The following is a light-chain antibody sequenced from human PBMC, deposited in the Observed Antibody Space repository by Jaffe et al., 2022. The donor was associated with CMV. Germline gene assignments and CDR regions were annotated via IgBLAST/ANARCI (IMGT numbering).Light chain of an antibody. CDR3: QRFGSSPLYA. Sequence: EIVLTQSPGILSLSPGERATLSCRASQSVSSNYLAWYQQKPGQAPRLLIFGTSRRFTGVPDRFSGSGSGTDFTLTISRLEPEDFAVYYCQRFGSSPLYAFGQGTKLEI. J-gene: IGKJ2*01. CDR2: GTS. CDR1: QSVSSNY. V-gene: IGKV3-20*01.